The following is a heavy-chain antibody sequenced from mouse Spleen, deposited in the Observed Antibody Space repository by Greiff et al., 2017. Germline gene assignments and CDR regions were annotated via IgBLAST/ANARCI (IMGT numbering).Heavy chain of an antibody. CDR2: ISSGGST. D-gene: IGHD1-1*01. J-gene: IGHJ2*01. V-gene: IGHV5-6-5*01. CDR1: GFTFSSYA. CDR3: GRWGGYGSSYEGYFDY. Sequence: EVKLVESGGGLVKPGGSLKLSCAASGFTFSSYAMSWVRQTPEKRLEWVASISSGGSTYYPDSVKGRFTISRDNARNILYLQMSSLRSEDTAMYFCGRWGGYGSSYEGYFDYWGQGTTLPVSS.